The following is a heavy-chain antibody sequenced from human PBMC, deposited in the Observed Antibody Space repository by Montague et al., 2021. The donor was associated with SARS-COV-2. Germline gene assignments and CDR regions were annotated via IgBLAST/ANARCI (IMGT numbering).Heavy chain of an antibody. J-gene: IGHJ4*02. Sequence: SLRLSCAASGFTFNSYAMSWVRQAPGKGLEWVSGIGGSGDYTHYADSVRGRFTISRDNSKNTLFLQMGNLRADDTAVYYCANHGGLLRTFDWSYWGQGTLVTVSS. CDR3: ANHGGLLRTFDWSY. CDR1: GFTFNSYA. V-gene: IGHV3-23*01. D-gene: IGHD3-9*01. CDR2: IGGSGDYT.